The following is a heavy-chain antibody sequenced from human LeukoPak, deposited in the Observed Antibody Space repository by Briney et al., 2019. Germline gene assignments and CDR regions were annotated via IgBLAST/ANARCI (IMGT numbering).Heavy chain of an antibody. J-gene: IGHJ4*02. D-gene: IGHD2-15*01. CDR2: IHYSGST. V-gene: IGHV4-39*01. CDR1: GFTFSSHW. CDR3: ARRSGGSSKMDY. Sequence: PGGSLRLSCAASGFTFSSHWMHWVRQPPGKGLEWIGNIHYSGSTYYNPSLKSRVTISVDTPKNQFSLKLSSVTAADTAVYYCARRSGGSSKMDYWGQGTLVTVSS.